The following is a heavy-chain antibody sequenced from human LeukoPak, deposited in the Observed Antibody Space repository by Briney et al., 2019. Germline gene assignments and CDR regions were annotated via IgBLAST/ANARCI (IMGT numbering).Heavy chain of an antibody. D-gene: IGHD5-24*01. Sequence: SETLSLTCTVSGGSISSYYWSWIRQPPGKGLEWLGYIYYSGSTNYNPSLKSRVTITVDTSKNQFSLKLSSVTAADTAVYYCASSSRDGYNLEIDYWGQGTLVTVSS. J-gene: IGHJ4*02. CDR2: IYYSGST. CDR3: ASSSRDGYNLEIDY. V-gene: IGHV4-59*01. CDR1: GGSISSYY.